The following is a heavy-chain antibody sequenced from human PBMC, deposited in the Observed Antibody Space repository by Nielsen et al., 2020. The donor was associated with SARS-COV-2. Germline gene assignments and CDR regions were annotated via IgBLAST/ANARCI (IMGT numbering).Heavy chain of an antibody. Sequence: WIRQPPGKGLEWVSYVSTTSAFINYADSVKGRFTISRDNAKNSLYLQMDNLRAEDTAVYYCARDKGGIYAYYDFWSGYYTKPYYCGMDVWGQGTTVTVSS. D-gene: IGHD3-3*01. CDR3: ARDKGGIYAYYDFWSGYYTKPYYCGMDV. V-gene: IGHV3-11*06. CDR2: VSTTSAFI. J-gene: IGHJ6*02.